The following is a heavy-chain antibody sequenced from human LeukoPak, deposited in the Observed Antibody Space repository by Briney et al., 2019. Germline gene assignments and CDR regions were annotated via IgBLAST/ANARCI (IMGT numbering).Heavy chain of an antibody. J-gene: IGHJ4*02. CDR2: INPNSGGT. CDR1: GYTFTGYY. D-gene: IGHD3-22*01. CDR3: ASLYDSSDHFDY. V-gene: IGHV1-2*02. Sequence: ASVKVSCKASGYTFTGYYMHWVRQAPGQGLEWMGWINPNSGGTNYAQKFEGRVTMTRDTSISTAYMELSRRRSDDTAVYYCASLYDSSDHFDYWGQGTLVTVSS.